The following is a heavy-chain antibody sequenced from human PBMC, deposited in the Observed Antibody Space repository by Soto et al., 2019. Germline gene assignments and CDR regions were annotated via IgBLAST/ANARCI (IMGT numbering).Heavy chain of an antibody. V-gene: IGHV4-30-4*01. Sequence: QVQLQESGPGLVKPSQTLSLTCAFSGDSNSSGDYYWSWVRQPQGKGLEWIGYIYYSGSTYYNPSLNSRVSISVDTSKNQFSLKLSSVTAADTAVYCCAGSTVTSRGYYYGMDVWGQGTTVTVSS. D-gene: IGHD4-17*01. CDR2: IYYSGST. J-gene: IGHJ6*02. CDR3: AGSTVTSRGYYYGMDV. CDR1: GDSNSSGDYY.